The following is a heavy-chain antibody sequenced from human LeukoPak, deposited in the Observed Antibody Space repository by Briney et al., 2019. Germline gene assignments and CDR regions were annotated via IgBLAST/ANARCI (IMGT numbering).Heavy chain of an antibody. Sequence: SVKVSCKASGFTFSNSAVQWVRQTRGQGLEWIGWIVVGSGNTNYAQKFQERVTTTRDMSTSTAYMELSSLRFEDTAVYYCAAPPVSGAEDHWGQGTLVTVSS. CDR2: IVVGSGNT. V-gene: IGHV1-58*01. CDR3: AAPPVSGAEDH. J-gene: IGHJ4*02. D-gene: IGHD3-3*01. CDR1: GFTFSNSA.